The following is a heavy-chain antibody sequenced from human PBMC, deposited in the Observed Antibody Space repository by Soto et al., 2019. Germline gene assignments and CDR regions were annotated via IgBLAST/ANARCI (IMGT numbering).Heavy chain of an antibody. V-gene: IGHV1-3*01. J-gene: IGHJ5*01. CDR1: GYTFTSYG. D-gene: IGHD2-2*02. CDR3: AKPVVSAAILENWFDS. Sequence: ASVKVSCKASGYTFTSYGIHWVRQAPGQRLEWMGWINAANGDTKYSPKFQGRVTITRDTSASTAYMELSSLRAEDTAVYYCAKPVVSAAILENWFDSWGQGTLVTVSS. CDR2: INAANGDT.